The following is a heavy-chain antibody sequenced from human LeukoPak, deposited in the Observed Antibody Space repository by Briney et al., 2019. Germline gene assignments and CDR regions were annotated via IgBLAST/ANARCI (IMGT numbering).Heavy chain of an antibody. CDR2: IYHSGNT. CDR1: VDSISSSTW. J-gene: IGHJ4*02. V-gene: IGHV4-4*02. D-gene: IGHD3-3*01. Sequence: SETLSLTCTVSVDSISSSTWWSWVRQPPGKGLEWIGEIYHSGNTNYNPSLKSRVTISGDTSKNQFSLKLSSVTAADTAVYYCASRHSGITIFGVVTHFDYWGQGTLVTVSS. CDR3: ASRHSGITIFGVVTHFDY.